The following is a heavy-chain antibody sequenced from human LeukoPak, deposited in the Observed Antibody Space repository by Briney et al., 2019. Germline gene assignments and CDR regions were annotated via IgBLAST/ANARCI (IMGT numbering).Heavy chain of an antibody. Sequence: KPSETLSLTCTVSGGSISSSSYYWGWLRQPPGKGLEWIGSIYYSGSTYYNPSPKSRITISVDTSKKQFSLKLSSVTAADTAVYYCARSTGYSYGLNDYWGQGTLVTVSS. V-gene: IGHV4-39*07. CDR2: IYYSGST. CDR1: GGSISSSSYY. D-gene: IGHD5-18*01. CDR3: ARSTGYSYGLNDY. J-gene: IGHJ4*02.